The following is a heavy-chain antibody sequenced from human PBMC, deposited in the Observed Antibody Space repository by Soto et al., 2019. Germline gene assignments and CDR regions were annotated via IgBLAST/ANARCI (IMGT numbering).Heavy chain of an antibody. D-gene: IGHD6-13*01. Sequence: GESLKISCKGSGYSFTSYWIGWVRQMPGKGLEWMGIIYPGDSDTRYSPSFQGQVTISADKSISTAYLQWSSLKASDTAMYYCARNSSSWFDAFDIWGQGTMVTVSS. V-gene: IGHV5-51*01. CDR1: GYSFTSYW. CDR2: IYPGDSDT. J-gene: IGHJ3*02. CDR3: ARNSSSWFDAFDI.